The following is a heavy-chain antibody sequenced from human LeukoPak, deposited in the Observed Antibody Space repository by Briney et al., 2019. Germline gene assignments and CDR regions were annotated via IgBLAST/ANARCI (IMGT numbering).Heavy chain of an antibody. CDR3: AKVDIAVAGTPYYFDY. CDR1: RFTFSTYA. V-gene: IGHV3-30-3*01. J-gene: IGHJ4*02. CDR2: ISYDGSNK. D-gene: IGHD6-13*01. Sequence: PGGSLRLSCAASRFTFSTYAMHWVRQAPRRGLEWVAVISYDGSNKYYADSVKGRFTISRDNSKNTLDLQMNSLRAEDTAVYYCAKVDIAVAGTPYYFDYWGQRTLVTVSS.